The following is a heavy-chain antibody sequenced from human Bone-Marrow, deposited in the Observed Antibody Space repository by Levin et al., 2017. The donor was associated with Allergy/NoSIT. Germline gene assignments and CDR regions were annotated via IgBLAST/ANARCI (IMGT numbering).Heavy chain of an antibody. J-gene: IGHJ6*03. CDR3: AKGPPMVRGETRNYYYYYYMDV. V-gene: IGHV3-23*01. D-gene: IGHD3-10*01. CDR2: ISGSGGST. CDR1: GFTFSSYA. Sequence: GGSLRLSCAASGFTFSSYAMSWVRQAPGKGLEWVSAISGSGGSTYYADSVKGRFTISRDNSKNTLYLQMNSLRAEDTAVYYCAKGPPMVRGETRNYYYYYYMDVWGKGTTVTVSS.